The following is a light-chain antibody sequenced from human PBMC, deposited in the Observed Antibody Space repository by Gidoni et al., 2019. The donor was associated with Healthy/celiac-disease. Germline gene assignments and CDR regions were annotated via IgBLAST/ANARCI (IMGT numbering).Light chain of an antibody. CDR3: SSYTSSSTSLYV. Sequence: QSALTQPASVSGSPGQSITISCTGTSSDVGGYNYVSGYQQHPGKAPKLMIYDVSNRPSGVSNRFSGSKSGNTASLTISGLQAEDEADYYCSSYTSSSTSLYVFGTGTKVTVL. CDR2: DVS. CDR1: SSDVGGYNY. J-gene: IGLJ1*01. V-gene: IGLV2-14*03.